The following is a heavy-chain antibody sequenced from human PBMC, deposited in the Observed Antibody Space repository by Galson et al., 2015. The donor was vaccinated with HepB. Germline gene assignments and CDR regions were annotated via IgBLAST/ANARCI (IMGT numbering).Heavy chain of an antibody. V-gene: IGHV3-30*03. CDR1: GFTFSSYG. D-gene: IGHD2-2*02. Sequence: SLRLSCAASGFTFSSYGMHWVRQAPGKGLEWVAVISYDGSNKYYADSVKGRFTISRDNSKNTLYLQMNSLRAEDTAVYYCATPYPADFQHWGQGTLVTVSS. J-gene: IGHJ1*01. CDR3: ATPYPADFQH. CDR2: ISYDGSNK.